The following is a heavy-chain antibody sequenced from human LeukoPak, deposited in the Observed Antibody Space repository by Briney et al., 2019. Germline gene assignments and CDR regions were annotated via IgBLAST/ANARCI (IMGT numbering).Heavy chain of an antibody. V-gene: IGHV3-7*01. D-gene: IGHD7-27*01. CDR3: ARGSSWGGDY. Sequence: GGSLRLSCEASGFTFSSYWMSWVRQAPGKGLEWVATIKQDGKDGTEKFYVDSVKGRFIISRDNAKNSLYLQMNSLRAEDTAVYYCARGSSWGGDYWGQGTLVTVSS. J-gene: IGHJ4*02. CDR1: GFTFSSYW. CDR2: IKQDGKDGTEK.